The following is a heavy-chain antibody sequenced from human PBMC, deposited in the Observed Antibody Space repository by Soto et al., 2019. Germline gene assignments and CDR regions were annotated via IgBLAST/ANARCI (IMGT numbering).Heavy chain of an antibody. Sequence: SETLSLTCAVYGGSFSGYYWSWIRQPPGKGLEWIGEINHNGSTNYNPSLKSRVTISVDTSKNQFSLKLSSVTAADTAVYYSARSGEGCSSTSCYTRLYYYYYYGMDVWGQGTTVTVSS. V-gene: IGHV4-34*01. J-gene: IGHJ6*02. D-gene: IGHD2-2*02. CDR3: ARSGEGCSSTSCYTRLYYYYYYGMDV. CDR1: GGSFSGYY. CDR2: INHNGST.